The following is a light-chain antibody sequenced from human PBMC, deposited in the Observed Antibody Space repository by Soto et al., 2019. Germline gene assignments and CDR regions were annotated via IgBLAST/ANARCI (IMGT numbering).Light chain of an antibody. CDR2: EGS. CDR1: SSDVGSYNL. V-gene: IGLV2-23*01. Sequence: QSALTQPASVSGSPGQSITISCTGTSSDVGSYNLVSWYQQHPGKAPKLMIYEGSKRPSGVSNRFSGSKSGNTASLTISGLQAEDEADYYCCSYAGSSTRVSGTGTKLTVL. CDR3: CSYAGSSTRV. J-gene: IGLJ1*01.